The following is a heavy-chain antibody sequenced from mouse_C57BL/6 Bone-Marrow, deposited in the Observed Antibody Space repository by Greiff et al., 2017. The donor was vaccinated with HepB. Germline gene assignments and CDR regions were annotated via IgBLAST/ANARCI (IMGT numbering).Heavy chain of an antibody. V-gene: IGHV1-4*01. CDR3: ARYYYGSSYTFAY. Sequence: VKLMESGAELVKPGASVKLSCKASGYTFTSYTMHWVKQRPGQGLEWIGYINPSSGYTKYNQKFKDKATLTADKSSSTAYMQLSSLTSEDSAVYYCARYYYGSSYTFAYWGQGTLVTVSA. CDR1: GYTFTSYT. D-gene: IGHD1-1*01. J-gene: IGHJ3*01. CDR2: INPSSGYT.